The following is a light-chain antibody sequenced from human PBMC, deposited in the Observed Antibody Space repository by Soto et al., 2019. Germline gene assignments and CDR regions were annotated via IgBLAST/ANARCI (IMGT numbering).Light chain of an antibody. CDR2: LNSDGSH. CDR1: SGHSSYA. Sequence: QSVLTQSPSASASLGASVKLTCTLSSGHSSYAIAWHQQQPEKGPQYLTKLNSDGSHSKGDGIPDRFSGSSSGAERYLTISSLQSEDEADYYCQTWGTGIHVVFGGGTKLTVL. CDR3: QTWGTGIHVV. J-gene: IGLJ2*01. V-gene: IGLV4-69*01.